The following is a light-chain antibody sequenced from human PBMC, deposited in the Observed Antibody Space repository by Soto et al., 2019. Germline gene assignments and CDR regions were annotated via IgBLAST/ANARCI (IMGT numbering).Light chain of an antibody. Sequence: PGERATLSCRASQSVGSSYLAWYQQKPGQAPRLLIYATSSRATGIPDRFSGSGSGTDFTLTISRLEPEDCAVYYCQQYQTFGPGTKVDIK. V-gene: IGKV3-20*01. CDR2: ATS. CDR1: QSVGSSY. J-gene: IGKJ3*01. CDR3: QQYQT.